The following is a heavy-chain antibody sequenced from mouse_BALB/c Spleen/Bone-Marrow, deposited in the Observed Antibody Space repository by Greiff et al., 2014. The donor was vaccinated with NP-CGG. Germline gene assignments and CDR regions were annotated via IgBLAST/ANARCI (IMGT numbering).Heavy chain of an antibody. CDR2: IWAGGST. Sequence: VKLMESGPGLVAPSQSLSITCTVSGFSLTSYGVHWVRQPPGKGLEWLGVIWAGGSTNYNSALMSRLSISKDNSESQVFLKMNSLQTDDTAMYYCARESTMITSMDYWGQGTSVTVSS. CDR1: GFSLTSYG. J-gene: IGHJ4*01. V-gene: IGHV2-9*02. D-gene: IGHD2-4*01. CDR3: ARESTMITSMDY.